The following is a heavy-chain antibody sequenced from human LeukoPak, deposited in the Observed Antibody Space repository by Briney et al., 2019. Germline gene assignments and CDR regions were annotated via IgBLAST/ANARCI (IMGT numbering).Heavy chain of an antibody. CDR2: INHSGST. J-gene: IGHJ4*02. D-gene: IGHD3-10*01. CDR1: GGSFSGYY. V-gene: IGHV4-34*01. CDR3: ARGLRLPMVRGTFDY. Sequence: SETLSLTCDVYGGSFSGYYWSWIRQPPGKGLEWIGEINHSGSTNYNPSLKSRVTISVDTSKNQFSLKLSSVTAADTAVYYCARGLRLPMVRGTFDYWGQGTLVTVSS.